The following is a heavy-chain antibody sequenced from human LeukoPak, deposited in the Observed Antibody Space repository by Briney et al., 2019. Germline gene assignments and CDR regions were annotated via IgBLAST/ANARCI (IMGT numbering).Heavy chain of an antibody. CDR1: GGTFSSYA. D-gene: IGHD6-13*01. CDR2: IIPILGIA. J-gene: IGHJ4*02. V-gene: IGHV1-69*04. CDR3: AKSIRSYSSSCVDY. Sequence: ASVKVSCKASGGTFSSYAISWVRQAPGQGLEWMGRIIPILGIANYAQKFQGRVTITADKSTSTAYMELSSLRSEDTAVYYCAKSIRSYSSSCVDYWGQGTLVTVSS.